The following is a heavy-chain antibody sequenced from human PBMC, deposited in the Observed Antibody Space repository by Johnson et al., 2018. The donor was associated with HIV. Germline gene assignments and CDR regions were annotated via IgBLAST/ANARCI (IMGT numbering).Heavy chain of an antibody. J-gene: IGHJ3*02. D-gene: IGHD2-8*01. CDR2: ISYDGSNK. CDR1: GFTFSSYA. V-gene: IGHV3-30*04. CDR3: ARDGVSPTLVWDDAFDI. Sequence: QVQLVESGGGLVQPGRSLRLSCAASGFTFSSYAMHWVRQAPGKGLEWVAFISYDGSNKYYADSVKGRFTISRDNSKNTLYLQMNSLRAEDTAVYYCARDGVSPTLVWDDAFDIWGQGTMVTVSS.